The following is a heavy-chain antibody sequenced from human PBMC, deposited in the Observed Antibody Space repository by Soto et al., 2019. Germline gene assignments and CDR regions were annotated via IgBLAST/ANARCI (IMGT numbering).Heavy chain of an antibody. CDR3: ARARIAAPPGMDV. CDR1: GGTFSSYA. D-gene: IGHD6-6*01. Sequence: QVQLVQSGAEVKKPGSSVKVSCKASGGTFSSYAISWLRQAPGQGLEWMGGIIPILGTANYAQKFQGRVTITADESTSTAYMELSSLRSEDTDVYYCARARIAAPPGMDVWGQGTTVTVSS. V-gene: IGHV1-69*01. CDR2: IIPILGTA. J-gene: IGHJ6*02.